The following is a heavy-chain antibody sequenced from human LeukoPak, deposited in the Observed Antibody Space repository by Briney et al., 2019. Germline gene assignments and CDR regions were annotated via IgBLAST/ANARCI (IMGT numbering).Heavy chain of an antibody. CDR2: IYHGGST. J-gene: IGHJ4*02. CDR3: ARTSLTGILHDFDH. CDR1: GYSIINNNY. D-gene: IGHD3-9*01. Sequence: SETLSLTCAVSGYSIINNNYGGWIRQPPGKGLEWIGHIYHGGSTYYNPSLKSRVTISVDTSKNQFSVKLNSVTAADTAVYYCARTSLTGILHDFDHWGQGTLVTVSS. V-gene: IGHV4-38-2*01.